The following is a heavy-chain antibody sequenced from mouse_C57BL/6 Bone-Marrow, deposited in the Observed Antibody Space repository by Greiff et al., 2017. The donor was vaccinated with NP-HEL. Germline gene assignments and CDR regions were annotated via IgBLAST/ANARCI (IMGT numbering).Heavy chain of an antibody. CDR3: ARYRPSSFDY. J-gene: IGHJ2*01. CDR2: IYPRSGNT. CDR1: GYTFTSYG. Sequence: QVQLKQSGAELARPGASVKLSCKASGYTFTSYGISWVKQRTGQGLEWIGEIYPRSGNTYYNEKFKGKATLTADKSSSTAYMELRSLPAEDSAVYFCARYRPSSFDYWGQGTTLTVSS. V-gene: IGHV1-81*01.